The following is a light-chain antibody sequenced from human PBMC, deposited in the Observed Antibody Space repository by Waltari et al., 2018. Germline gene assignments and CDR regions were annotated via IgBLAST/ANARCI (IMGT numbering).Light chain of an antibody. CDR2: WAS. V-gene: IGKV4-1*01. CDR3: QQYYNTPYT. CDR1: QSVLYSSNNKNY. J-gene: IGKJ2*01. Sequence: DIVMTQSPDSLAVSLGERATVNCKSSQSVLYSSNNKNYLAWYHQKAGQPPTLLIAWASTRESGVPDRFSGSGSGTNFTLTISSLQAEDVAVYYCQQYYNTPYTFGQGTKLEIK.